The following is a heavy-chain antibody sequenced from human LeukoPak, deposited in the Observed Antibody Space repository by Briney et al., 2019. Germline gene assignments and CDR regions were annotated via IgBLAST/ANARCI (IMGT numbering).Heavy chain of an antibody. Sequence: GGSLRLSCAASGFTFSSYAMHWVRQAPGKGLEWVAVISYDGSNKYYADSVKGRFTISRDNSKNTLYLQMNSLRAEDTAVYYCARGSDCYDSSGYPDAFDIWGQGTMVTVSS. CDR3: ARGSDCYDSSGYPDAFDI. V-gene: IGHV3-30*04. J-gene: IGHJ3*02. D-gene: IGHD3-22*01. CDR1: GFTFSSYA. CDR2: ISYDGSNK.